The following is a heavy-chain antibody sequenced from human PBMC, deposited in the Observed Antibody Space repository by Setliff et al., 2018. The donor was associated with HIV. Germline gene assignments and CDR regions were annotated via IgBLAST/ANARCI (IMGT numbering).Heavy chain of an antibody. D-gene: IGHD6-13*01. V-gene: IGHV1-18*04. CDR1: GYTFTGYG. CDR2: ISGYNGDT. Sequence: ASVKVSCKASGYTFTGYGISWVRQVPGQGLEWMGWISGYNGDTKYNQKFQGRVTMTTDTSTSTGYMEMRSLTSDDTAVYFCTRGFSSAYSSSWPGYGYWGQGTLVTVSS. CDR3: TRGFSSAYSSSWPGYGY. J-gene: IGHJ4*02.